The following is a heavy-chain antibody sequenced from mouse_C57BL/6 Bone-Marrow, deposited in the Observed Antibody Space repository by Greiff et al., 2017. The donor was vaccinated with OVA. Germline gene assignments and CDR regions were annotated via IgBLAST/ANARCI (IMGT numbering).Heavy chain of an antibody. CDR2: IYPRSGNT. Sequence: QVQLQQSGAELARPGASVKLSCNASGYTFTSYGISWVKQRTGQGLEWIGEIYPRSGNTYYNEKFKGKATLTADNSSTTAYMELRSLTSEDSAVYFCARMETGTDYFDYWGQGTTLTVSS. V-gene: IGHV1-81*01. D-gene: IGHD4-1*01. CDR1: GYTFTSYG. J-gene: IGHJ2*01. CDR3: ARMETGTDYFDY.